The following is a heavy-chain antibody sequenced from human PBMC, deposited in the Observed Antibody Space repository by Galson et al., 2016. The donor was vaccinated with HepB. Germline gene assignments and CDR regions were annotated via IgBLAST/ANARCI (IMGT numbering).Heavy chain of an antibody. J-gene: IGHJ3*02. Sequence: SLRLSCAASGFTFRDYWMNWVRQAPGKGLGWVAIIKHDGKEKHYAASVTGRFTISRDNGDNSLYLQMHSLRVEDTAVYYCARDVPSDSWGAFDIWGQGTMVTVSS. CDR1: GFTFRDYW. CDR3: ARDVPSDSWGAFDI. D-gene: IGHD3-16*01. CDR2: IKHDGKEK. V-gene: IGHV3-7*03.